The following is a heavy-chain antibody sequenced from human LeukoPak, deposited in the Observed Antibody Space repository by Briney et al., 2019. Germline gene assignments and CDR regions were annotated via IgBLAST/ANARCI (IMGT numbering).Heavy chain of an antibody. D-gene: IGHD6-19*01. V-gene: IGHV4-30-4*08. CDR1: GGSISSGDYY. J-gene: IGHJ3*02. CDR3: ARFSSGWSDAFDI. Sequence: PSQTLSLTCTVSGGSISSGDYYWIWIRPPPGKGLEWFGYSYYSGSTYYNPSLKSRVTISVDTSKNQFSLKLSSVTAADTAVYYCARFSSGWSDAFDIWGQGTMVTVSS. CDR2: SYYSGST.